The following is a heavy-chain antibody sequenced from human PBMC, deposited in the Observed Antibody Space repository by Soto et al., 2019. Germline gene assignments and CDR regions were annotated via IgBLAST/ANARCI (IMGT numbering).Heavy chain of an antibody. V-gene: IGHV4-4*07. D-gene: IGHD6-25*01. CDR3: ARGQRFSDSFDL. Sequence: SETLSLTCTVSGGAISVYYWTWIRHPAGKGLEWIGRIYSSGGNKYNASLKSRVDMSLDMSKHQFSLRLNSVTAADTAVYYCARGQRFSDSFDLWGQGTLVTVSS. CDR1: GGAISVYY. CDR2: IYSSGGN. J-gene: IGHJ4*03.